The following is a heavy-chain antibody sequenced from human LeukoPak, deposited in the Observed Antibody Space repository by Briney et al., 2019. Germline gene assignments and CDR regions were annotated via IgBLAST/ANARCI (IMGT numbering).Heavy chain of an antibody. Sequence: PSETLSLTCTVSGGSISSYYWSWLRQPPGKGLEWIGYIYYSGSTNYNPSLKSRVTISVDTSKNQFSLKLSSVTAADTAVYYCARHHYYDSSGHDYWGQGTLVTVSS. CDR3: ARHHYYDSSGHDY. V-gene: IGHV4-59*08. D-gene: IGHD3-22*01. CDR2: IYYSGST. CDR1: GGSISSYY. J-gene: IGHJ4*02.